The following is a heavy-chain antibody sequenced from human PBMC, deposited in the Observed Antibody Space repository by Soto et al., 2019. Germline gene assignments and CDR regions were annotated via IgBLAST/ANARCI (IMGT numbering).Heavy chain of an antibody. D-gene: IGHD3-10*01. CDR1: GFTFSSYS. CDR2: ISSSSSTI. J-gene: IGHJ6*03. V-gene: IGHV3-48*01. Sequence: GGSLRLSCAASGFTFSSYSMNWVRQAPEKGLEWVSYISSSSSTIYYADSVKGHFTISRDNAKNSLYQQMNSLRAEDTAVYYCARGSNYMDVWGKGTMVTVSS. CDR3: ARGSNYMDV.